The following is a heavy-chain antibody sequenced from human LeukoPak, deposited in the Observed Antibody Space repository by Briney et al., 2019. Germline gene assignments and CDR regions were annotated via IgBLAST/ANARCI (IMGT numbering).Heavy chain of an antibody. CDR2: ISRTSHTI. CDR3: ARYLGGWSFDY. V-gene: IGHV3-48*01. CDR1: GFTFSNYD. D-gene: IGHD6-19*01. J-gene: IGHJ4*02. Sequence: GGSLRLPCAASGFTFSNYDMIWVRQAPGKGLEWVSYISRTSHTIYYADSVKGRFTISRDNAKNSLYLQMNSLRVEDTAVYSCARYLGGWSFDYWGQGTLVTVSS.